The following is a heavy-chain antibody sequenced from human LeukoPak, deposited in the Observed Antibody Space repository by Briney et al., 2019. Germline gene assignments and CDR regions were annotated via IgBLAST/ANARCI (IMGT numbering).Heavy chain of an antibody. CDR1: GYPFSELY. CDR3: AVFGGNPLNWFSP. V-gene: IGHV1-24*01. D-gene: IGHD4-23*01. CDR2: FDPEEEKT. Sequence: ASVKVSCKVSGYPFSELYMHWVRQAPGKGLEWMGGFDPEEEKTIHAQKFQGRVIMTEDTSTDTAYMELTSLTSEDTAVYYCAVFGGNPLNWFSPWGQGTLVIVSS. J-gene: IGHJ5*02.